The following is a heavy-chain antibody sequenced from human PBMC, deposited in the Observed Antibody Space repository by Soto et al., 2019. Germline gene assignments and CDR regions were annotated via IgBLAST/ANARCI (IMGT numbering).Heavy chain of an antibody. D-gene: IGHD3-3*01. J-gene: IGHJ6*03. Sequence: SETLSLTCTVSGDSIRSHHWSWTRQPPGKGLEWVGYISNSGSTNYNPSLKSRVTISVDTSKNQFSLKLSSVTAADTAVYYCARDSHYDFWSGFGYYYYMAVWGKGTTVTVSS. V-gene: IGHV4-59*11. CDR1: GDSIRSHH. CDR2: ISNSGST. CDR3: ARDSHYDFWSGFGYYYYMAV.